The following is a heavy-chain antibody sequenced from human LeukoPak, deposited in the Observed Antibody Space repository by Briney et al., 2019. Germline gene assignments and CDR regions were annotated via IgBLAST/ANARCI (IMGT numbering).Heavy chain of an antibody. CDR2: INAGNGNT. D-gene: IGHD6-19*01. J-gene: IGHJ4*02. Sequence: GASVKVSCKASGYTFTSYAMHWVRQAPGQRLEWMGWINAGNGNTKYSQKFQGRVTITRDTSASTAYMEQSSLRSEDTAVYYCARDRPPYSSGWYGSGDYWGQGTLVTVSS. CDR1: GYTFTSYA. CDR3: ARDRPPYSSGWYGSGDY. V-gene: IGHV1-3*01.